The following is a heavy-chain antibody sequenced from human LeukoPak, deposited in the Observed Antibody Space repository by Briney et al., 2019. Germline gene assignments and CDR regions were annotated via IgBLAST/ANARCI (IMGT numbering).Heavy chain of an antibody. CDR3: AKEGSSSSWYYYGLDV. CDR1: GFTFSNFG. Sequence: GGSLRLSCAASGFTFSNFGMHWVRQAPGKGLDWVSVISYDGSNKYYSDSVKGRFTISRDNSKNTLFLQMSSLRVEDTAVYYCAKEGSSSSWYYYGLDVWGQGTTVTVSS. D-gene: IGHD6-6*01. V-gene: IGHV3-30*18. J-gene: IGHJ6*02. CDR2: ISYDGSNK.